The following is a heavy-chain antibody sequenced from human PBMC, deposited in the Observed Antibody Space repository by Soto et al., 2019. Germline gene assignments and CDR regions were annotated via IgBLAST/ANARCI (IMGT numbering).Heavy chain of an antibody. J-gene: IGHJ4*02. D-gene: IGHD5-18*01. CDR1: GGTSSSYA. Sequence: SVKVSCKASGGTSSSYAISWVRQAPGQGLEWMGGIIPIFGTANYAQKFQGRVTITADKSTSTAYMELSSLRSEDTAVYYCASREPVDTAMVTKYFDYWGQGTLVTVSS. V-gene: IGHV1-69*06. CDR2: IIPIFGTA. CDR3: ASREPVDTAMVTKYFDY.